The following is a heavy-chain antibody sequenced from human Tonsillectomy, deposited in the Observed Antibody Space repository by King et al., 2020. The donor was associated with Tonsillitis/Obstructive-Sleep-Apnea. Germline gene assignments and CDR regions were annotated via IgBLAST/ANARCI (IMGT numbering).Heavy chain of an antibody. CDR1: GFTFSNYE. CDR2: ISSNGGST. Sequence: VQLVESGGGLVQPGGSLRLSCAASGFTFSNYEMNWVRQAPGKGLEWVSYISSNGGSTYYADSVKGRFTISRDNSKNTLYLQMSSLRPEDTAVYYCVKGLPYWDKWYFDFWGRGTLVTVSS. D-gene: IGHD1/OR15-1a*01. J-gene: IGHJ2*01. CDR3: VKGLPYWDKWYFDF. V-gene: IGHV3-64D*06.